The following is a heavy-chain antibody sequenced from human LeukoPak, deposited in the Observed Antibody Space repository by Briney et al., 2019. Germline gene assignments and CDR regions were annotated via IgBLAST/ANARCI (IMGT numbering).Heavy chain of an antibody. V-gene: IGHV3-7*03. Sequence: GGSLRLSCAASGFTLSDYSMTWVRQAPGKGLEWVTNIKQDGSDKYYVDSVKGRFTVSRDNAKNSLFLQMNSLTAEDTAVYYCARSYRSAFDIWGQGTVVTVAS. D-gene: IGHD3-10*01. CDR3: ARSYRSAFDI. J-gene: IGHJ3*02. CDR1: GFTLSDYS. CDR2: IKQDGSDK.